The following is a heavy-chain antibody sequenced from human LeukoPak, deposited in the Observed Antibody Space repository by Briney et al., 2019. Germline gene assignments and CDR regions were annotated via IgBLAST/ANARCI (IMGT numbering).Heavy chain of an antibody. Sequence: GSLRLSCAASGFTFKSYVMSWVRQAPGEGLEWVSAISDSGVNTYYADSVRGRFTISRDNAKNSLYLQMNSLRAEDTAVYYCAELGITMIGGVWGKGTTVTISS. V-gene: IGHV3-23*01. CDR2: ISDSGVNT. J-gene: IGHJ6*04. CDR3: AELGITMIGGV. CDR1: GFTFKSYV. D-gene: IGHD3-10*02.